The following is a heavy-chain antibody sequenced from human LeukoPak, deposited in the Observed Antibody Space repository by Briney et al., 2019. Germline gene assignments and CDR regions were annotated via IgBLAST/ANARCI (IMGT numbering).Heavy chain of an antibody. V-gene: IGHV5-51*01. D-gene: IGHD6-13*01. CDR3: ASRLHSSSWYRDAFDI. Sequence: GESLKISCKGSGYSFTSYWIGWVRQMPGKGLEWMGIIYPGDSDTRYSPSFQGQVTISADKSISTAYLQWSSLKASDTAMYYCASRLHSSSWYRDAFDIWGQGTMVTVSS. CDR2: IYPGDSDT. J-gene: IGHJ3*02. CDR1: GYSFTSYW.